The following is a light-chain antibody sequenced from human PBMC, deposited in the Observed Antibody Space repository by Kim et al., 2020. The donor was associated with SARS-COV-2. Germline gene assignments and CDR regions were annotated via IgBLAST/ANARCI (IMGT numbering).Light chain of an antibody. CDR1: NIGSKS. J-gene: IGLJ2*01. Sequence: SYELTQPPSVPVAPGKTARITCGGNNIGSKSVHWYQQKPGQAPVLVIYYDSDRPSGIPERFSGSNSGNTATLTISRVEAGDEADYYCQGWDSSSDHVV. CDR2: YDS. CDR3: QGWDSSSDHVV. V-gene: IGLV3-21*04.